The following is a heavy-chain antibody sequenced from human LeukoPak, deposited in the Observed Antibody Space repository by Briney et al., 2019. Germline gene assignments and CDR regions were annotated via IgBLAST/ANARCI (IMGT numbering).Heavy chain of an antibody. CDR1: GFTFDDYA. CDR3: AKGVGSYWNAFDI. D-gene: IGHD1-26*01. Sequence: GGSLRLSCAASGFTFDDYAMHWVRQAPGKGLEWVSGISWNSGSIGYADSVKGRFTISRDNAKNSLYLQMNSLRAEDTALYYCAKGVGSYWNAFDIWGQGTMVTVSS. J-gene: IGHJ3*02. CDR2: ISWNSGSI. V-gene: IGHV3-9*01.